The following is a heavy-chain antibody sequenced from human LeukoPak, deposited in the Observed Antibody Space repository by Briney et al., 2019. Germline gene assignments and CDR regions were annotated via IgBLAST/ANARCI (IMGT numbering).Heavy chain of an antibody. Sequence: GGSLRLSCAASGFTFSSYAMHWVRQAPGKGLEWVAVISYDGSNKYYADSVKGRFTISRDNSKNTLYLQMNSLRAEDTAVYYCAREVKAVPGDESFDYWGQGTLVTVSS. V-gene: IGHV3-30-3*01. CDR3: AREVKAVPGDESFDY. CDR1: GFTFSSYA. J-gene: IGHJ4*02. CDR2: ISYDGSNK. D-gene: IGHD6-19*01.